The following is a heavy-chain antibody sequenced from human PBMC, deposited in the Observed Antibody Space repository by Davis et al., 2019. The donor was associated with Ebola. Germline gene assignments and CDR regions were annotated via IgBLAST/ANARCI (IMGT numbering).Heavy chain of an antibody. D-gene: IGHD3-10*01. CDR3: ARRWRTITMVQGVTPFDY. V-gene: IGHV4-30-2*01. Sequence: MPSETLSLTCAVSGGSISSGGYSWSWIRQPPGKGLEWIGYIYHSGSTYYNPSLKSRVTISVDRSKNQFSLKLSSVTAADTAVYYCARRWRTITMVQGVTPFDYWGQGTLVTVSS. J-gene: IGHJ4*02. CDR2: IYHSGST. CDR1: GGSISSGGYS.